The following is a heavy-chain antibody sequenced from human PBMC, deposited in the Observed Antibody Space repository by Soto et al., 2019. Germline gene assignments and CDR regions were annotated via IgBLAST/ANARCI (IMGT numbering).Heavy chain of an antibody. J-gene: IGHJ4*02. Sequence: GGSLRLSCAASGFTFSSYAMSWVRQAPGKGLEWVSAISGSGGSTYYADSVKGRFTISRDNSKNTLYLQKNSLRAEDTAVYYCAKDHQPGIAAAGPLVYFDYWGQGTLVTVSS. D-gene: IGHD6-13*01. CDR2: ISGSGGST. V-gene: IGHV3-23*01. CDR3: AKDHQPGIAAAGPLVYFDY. CDR1: GFTFSSYA.